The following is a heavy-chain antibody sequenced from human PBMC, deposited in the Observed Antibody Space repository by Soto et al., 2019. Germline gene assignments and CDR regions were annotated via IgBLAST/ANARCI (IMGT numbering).Heavy chain of an antibody. D-gene: IGHD5-12*01. CDR3: ARHRVPSVYDPIPGCFDS. CDR2: MSYSGST. J-gene: IGHJ4*02. V-gene: IGHV4-39*01. Sequence: QLQLQESGPGLVKPSETLSLTCTVSGGSISSSSSYWGWIRQPPGKGLEWIGSMSYSGSTYNNPSTKSRVTLSVDTSQIRISLKLTSVTAADTAVYYCARHRVPSVYDPIPGCFDSWGQGILVTASS. CDR1: GGSISSSSSY.